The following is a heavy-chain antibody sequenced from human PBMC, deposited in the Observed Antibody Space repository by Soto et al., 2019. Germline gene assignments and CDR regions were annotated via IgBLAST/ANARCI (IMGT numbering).Heavy chain of an antibody. J-gene: IGHJ6*02. D-gene: IGHD4-4*01. CDR2: IYPVDSDT. V-gene: IGHV5-51*01. CDR3: ARANRNYVNGMDV. CDR1: GYSFTSYW. Sequence: PGESLKISCKGSGYSFTSYWIGWVRQMPGKGLEWMVIIYPVDSDTRYSPSFQGQVTISADKSISTAYLQWSSLKASDTAMYYCARANRNYVNGMDVWGQGTTVTLSS.